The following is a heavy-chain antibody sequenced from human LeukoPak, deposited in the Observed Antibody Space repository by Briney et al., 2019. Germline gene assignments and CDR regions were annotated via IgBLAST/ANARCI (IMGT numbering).Heavy chain of an antibody. CDR2: ISSSSSTI. J-gene: IGHJ4*02. CDR3: AKSPSTGVVVPAVIQLYFDY. V-gene: IGHV3-48*02. Sequence: PGGSLRLSCAASGFTFSSYSMNWVRQAPGKGLEWVSYISSSSSTIYYADSVKGRFTISRDNAKNTLYLQMNSLRDEDTAVYYCAKSPSTGVVVPAVIQLYFDYWGQGTLVTVSS. CDR1: GFTFSSYS. D-gene: IGHD2-2*01.